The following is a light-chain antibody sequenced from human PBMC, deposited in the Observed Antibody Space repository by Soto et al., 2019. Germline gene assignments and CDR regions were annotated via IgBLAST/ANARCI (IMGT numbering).Light chain of an antibody. V-gene: IGKV2-30*01. CDR2: KVS. CDR3: MQGIHWPIT. Sequence: DVVLTQSPLSLPVTLGQPASISCRSSRSLVYSDGDTYLNWFQQRPGQSPRRLIYKVSNRDSGVPDRFSGSGSGTDFTLKISRVEADDLGVYYCMQGIHWPITFGQGTRLEIK. J-gene: IGKJ5*01. CDR1: RSLVYSDGDTY.